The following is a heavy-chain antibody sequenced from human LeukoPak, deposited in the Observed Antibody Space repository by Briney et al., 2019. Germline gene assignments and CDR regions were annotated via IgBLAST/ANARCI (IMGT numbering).Heavy chain of an antibody. V-gene: IGHV4-59*01. J-gene: IGHJ4*02. CDR3: ARGKEVITMLRGLKPGYYFDY. CDR2: IHYSGST. CDR1: GGSIRSYY. D-gene: IGHD3-10*01. Sequence: SETLSLTCTVSGGSIRSYYWSWIRQPPGKGLEWIGYIHYSGSTKYKSSLKSRVTISVDTSKNQFSLKLNSVTAADTAVYYCARGKEVITMLRGLKPGYYFDYWGQGTLVTVSS.